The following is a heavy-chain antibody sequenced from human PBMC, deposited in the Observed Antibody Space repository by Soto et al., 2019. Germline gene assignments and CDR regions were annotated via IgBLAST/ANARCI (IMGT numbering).Heavy chain of an antibody. V-gene: IGHV3-23*01. CDR1: GFTFSSYA. CDR3: ARAPFTFGGVIEISYYYMDV. CDR2: ISGSGGST. J-gene: IGHJ6*03. Sequence: GGSRRLACAASGFTFSSYAMSWVRQAPGKGLEWVSAISGSGGSTYYADSVKGRFTISRDNSKTTLYLQMNSLRAEDTAVYYCARAPFTFGGVIEISYYYMDVWGKGATVTVSS. D-gene: IGHD3-16*02.